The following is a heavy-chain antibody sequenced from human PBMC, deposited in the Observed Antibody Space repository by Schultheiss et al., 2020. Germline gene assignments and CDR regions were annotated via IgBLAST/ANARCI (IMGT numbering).Heavy chain of an antibody. V-gene: IGHV3-33*08. CDR2: IWYDGSNK. Sequence: GGSLRLSCAASGFTFSSYGMHWVRQAPGKGLEWVAVIWYDGSNKYYADSVKGRFTISRDNSKNTLYLQMNSLRAEDTAVYYCATNRRPVQLWTGFDYWGQGTLVTVSS. CDR3: ATNRRPVQLWTGFDY. D-gene: IGHD5-18*01. CDR1: GFTFSSYG. J-gene: IGHJ4*02.